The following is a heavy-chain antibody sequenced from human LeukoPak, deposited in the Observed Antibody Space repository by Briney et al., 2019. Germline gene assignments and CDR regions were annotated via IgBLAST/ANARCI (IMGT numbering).Heavy chain of an antibody. D-gene: IGHD3-10*01. CDR1: GFSFRNYA. J-gene: IGHJ4*02. V-gene: IGHV3-64*02. CDR3: TRDGGD. Sequence: PGGSLRLSCVASGFSFRNYAIHWVRQAPGKGLEYVSVINTDGRITYYADSVKGRFTISRDNSKNTVYLQMGSLRGEDMAVYYCTRDGGDWGQGTLVTVSS. CDR2: INTDGRIT.